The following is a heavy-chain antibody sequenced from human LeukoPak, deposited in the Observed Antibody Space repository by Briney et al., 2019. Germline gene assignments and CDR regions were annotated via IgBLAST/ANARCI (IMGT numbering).Heavy chain of an antibody. V-gene: IGHV4-59*08. CDR3: ARHGAMIVVNDALDI. Sequence: PSETLSLTCTVSGGSISSYYWSWIRQPPGKGLEWIGYIYYSGSTNYNPSLKSRVTISVDTSKNQFSLKLSSVTAADTAVYYCARHGAMIVVNDALDIWGQGTMVTVSS. D-gene: IGHD3-22*01. CDR2: IYYSGST. CDR1: GGSISSYY. J-gene: IGHJ3*02.